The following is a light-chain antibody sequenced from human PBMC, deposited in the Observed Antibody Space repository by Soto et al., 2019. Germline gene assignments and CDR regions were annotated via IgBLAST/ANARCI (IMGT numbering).Light chain of an antibody. CDR1: RSVSTY. Sequence: EIIWTQSPATLSVAPGERASLSCRASRSVSTYLAWYQQKPGQAPRLLIYGASTRATGVPARFSGSGSGTEFTITITSLQSEDFAVYYCQQYDNWPPLTFGPGTEVDI. J-gene: IGKJ3*01. V-gene: IGKV3-15*01. CDR2: GAS. CDR3: QQYDNWPPLT.